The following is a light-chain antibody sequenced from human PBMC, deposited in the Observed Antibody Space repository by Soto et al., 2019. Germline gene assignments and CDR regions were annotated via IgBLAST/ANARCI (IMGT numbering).Light chain of an antibody. Sequence: DIQLTQSPSTLSASIGDRVTITCRDSQHISNWLAWYQQTLGKAPKLLIHEASTLESGVPSRFSGSGSGTEFTLTISSLQPGDFATYYCQQYDTYPLTFGGGTNVEIK. CDR3: QQYDTYPLT. CDR1: QHISNW. J-gene: IGKJ4*01. V-gene: IGKV1-5*03. CDR2: EAS.